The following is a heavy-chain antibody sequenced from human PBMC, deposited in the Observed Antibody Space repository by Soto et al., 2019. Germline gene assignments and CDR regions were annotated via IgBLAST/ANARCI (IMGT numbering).Heavy chain of an antibody. CDR2: ISFDGSNK. Sequence: LRLSCAASGFTFSSYVMHWVRQAPGKGLEWVAVISFDGSNKYYADSVKGRLTISRDNSKNTLYLQMNSLRAEDTAVYYCARGSLDYGGNSGFDYWGQGTLVTVSS. CDR1: GFTFSSYV. V-gene: IGHV3-30-3*01. D-gene: IGHD4-17*01. J-gene: IGHJ4*02. CDR3: ARGSLDYGGNSGFDY.